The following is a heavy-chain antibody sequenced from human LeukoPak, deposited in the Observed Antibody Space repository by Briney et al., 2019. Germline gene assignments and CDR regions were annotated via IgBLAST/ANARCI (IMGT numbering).Heavy chain of an antibody. CDR3: ARRGMTTVIDFDY. CDR2: IYPGDSDT. D-gene: IGHD4-17*01. Sequence: GESLKISCQGSGYSFTSYWIGWVRQIPGKGLEWMGIIYPGDSDTRYSPSFQGQVTISADKSISTAYLQWSSLKASDTAMYYCARRGMTTVIDFDYWGQGTLVTVSS. J-gene: IGHJ4*02. V-gene: IGHV5-51*01. CDR1: GYSFTSYW.